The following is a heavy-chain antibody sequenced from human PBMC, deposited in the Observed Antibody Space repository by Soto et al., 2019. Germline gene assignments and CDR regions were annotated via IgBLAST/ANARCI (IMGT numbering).Heavy chain of an antibody. CDR3: AGDGRARNAY. CDR1: GFTFSTYA. D-gene: IGHD1-26*01. Sequence: EVQLVESGGGLVQPGGSLRLSCAASGFTFSTYAMQWVRQAPGKGLEFVSSISSNGGTTNYAYSVKGRFTISRDNSRETLYLQMGSLRPEDMAVYYCAGDGRARNAYWGQGTLVTVSS. J-gene: IGHJ4*02. V-gene: IGHV3-64*01. CDR2: ISSNGGTT.